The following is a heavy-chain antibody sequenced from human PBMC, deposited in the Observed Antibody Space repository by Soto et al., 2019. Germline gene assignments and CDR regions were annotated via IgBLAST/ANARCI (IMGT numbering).Heavy chain of an antibody. CDR2: ISGSGRST. CDR1: GFTFSIYA. V-gene: IGHV3-23*01. CDR3: AKATRGGAATLIRDY. J-gene: IGHJ4*02. D-gene: IGHD6-13*01. Sequence: EVQLLESGGGLVQPGGSLRLPCAAAGFTFSIYAMSWVRQAPGKGLEWVSAISGSGRSTYYADSVKGRFTISRDNSKNTLYLQMNSLRADDTAVYYCAKATRGGAATLIRDYWGQGTLVTVSS.